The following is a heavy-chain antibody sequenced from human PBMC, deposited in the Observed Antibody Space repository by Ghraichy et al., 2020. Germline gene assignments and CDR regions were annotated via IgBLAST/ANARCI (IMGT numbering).Heavy chain of an antibody. D-gene: IGHD3-3*01. Sequence: GGSLRLSCAASGFTFSSYAMSWVRQAPGKGLEWVSAISGSGGSTYYADSVKGRFTISRDNSKNTLYLQMNSLRAEDTAVYYCAKAPSVNFWSGYHWFDPWGQGTLVTVSS. CDR3: AKAPSVNFWSGYHWFDP. V-gene: IGHV3-23*01. CDR1: GFTFSSYA. J-gene: IGHJ5*02. CDR2: ISGSGGST.